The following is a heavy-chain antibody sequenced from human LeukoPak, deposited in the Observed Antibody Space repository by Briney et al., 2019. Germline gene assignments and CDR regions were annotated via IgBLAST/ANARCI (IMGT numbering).Heavy chain of an antibody. V-gene: IGHV4-59*11. D-gene: IGHD3-10*01. CDR1: GGSISSHY. CDR3: ARGWFGKPMFDY. CDR2: IYYSGST. Sequence: PSETLSLTCTVSGGSISSHYWSWIRQPPGKGLEWIGYIYYSGSTNYNPSLKSRVTISVDTSKNQFSLKLSSVTAADTAVYYCARGWFGKPMFDYWGQGTLVTVSS. J-gene: IGHJ4*02.